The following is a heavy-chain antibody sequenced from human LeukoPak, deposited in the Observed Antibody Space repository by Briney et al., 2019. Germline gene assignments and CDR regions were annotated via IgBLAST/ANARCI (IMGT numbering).Heavy chain of an antibody. V-gene: IGHV3-64*05. CDR1: GFTVSSYA. D-gene: IGHD4-23*01. CDR3: VKTVLAGGYFDS. J-gene: IGHJ4*02. Sequence: GGSPSLSCSASGFTVSSYAMHWVRQAPGKGLEYVSAISSNGATTCYADSVKGRFTISRDNSKNTLYFQMSSLRPEDTAVYYCVKTVLAGGYFDSGGQGTLVTVSS. CDR2: ISSNGATT.